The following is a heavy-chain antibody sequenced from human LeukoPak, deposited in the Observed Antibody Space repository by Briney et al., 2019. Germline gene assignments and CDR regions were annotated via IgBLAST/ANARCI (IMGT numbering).Heavy chain of an antibody. J-gene: IGHJ4*02. CDR3: ARADSSGWPLFDY. CDR1: GGSISSGGYS. Sequence: NPSETLSLTCAVSGGSISSGGYSWSWIRQPPGKGLEWIGYIYHSGSTYYNPSLKSRVTISVDRSKNQLSLKLSSVTAADTAVYYCARADSSGWPLFDYWGQGTLVTVSS. CDR2: IYHSGST. D-gene: IGHD6-19*01. V-gene: IGHV4-30-2*01.